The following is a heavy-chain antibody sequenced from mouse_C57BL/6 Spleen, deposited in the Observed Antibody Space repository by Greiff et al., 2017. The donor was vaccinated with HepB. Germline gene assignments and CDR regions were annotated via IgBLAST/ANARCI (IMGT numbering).Heavy chain of an antibody. J-gene: IGHJ2*01. Sequence: QVQLKESGAELARPGASVKLSCKASGYTFTSYGISWVKQRTGQGLEWIGEIYPRSGNTYYNEKFKGKATLTADKSSSTAYMELRSLTSEDSAVYFCARQGDYGSSYGDYFDYWGQGTTLTVSS. CDR2: IYPRSGNT. CDR3: ARQGDYGSSYGDYFDY. CDR1: GYTFTSYG. D-gene: IGHD1-1*01. V-gene: IGHV1-81*01.